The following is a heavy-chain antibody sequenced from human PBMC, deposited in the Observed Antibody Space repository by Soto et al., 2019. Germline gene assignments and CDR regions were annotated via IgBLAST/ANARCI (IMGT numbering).Heavy chain of an antibody. V-gene: IGHV4-30-4*01. CDR2: VSSRGNT. CDR1: GAPINSGQFY. Sequence: QVQLQESGPGLVKPSQTLSLTCTVSGAPINSGQFYWSWIRQQPRRGLEWIGFVSSRGNTYYNPFLKSRVIIPLDTSKNQFSLQLLSVTPADTAVYFCAREGGTGFSLFDYWGRGTLVTVSS. CDR3: AREGGTGFSLFDY. J-gene: IGHJ4*02. D-gene: IGHD6-19*01.